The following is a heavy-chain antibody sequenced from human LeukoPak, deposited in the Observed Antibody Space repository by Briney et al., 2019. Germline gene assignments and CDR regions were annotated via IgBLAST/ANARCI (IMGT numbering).Heavy chain of an antibody. CDR1: GFTFSSYA. CDR3: AKGPMIAQYFHH. Sequence: GGSLRLSCAASGFTFSSYAMSWVRQAPGKGLEWVSAISGSGDSTYYADSGKGRFTISRDNSKNTLYLQMSSLRADDTAMYYCAKGPMIAQYFHHWGQGTLVTVSS. V-gene: IGHV3-23*01. D-gene: IGHD3-22*01. CDR2: ISGSGDST. J-gene: IGHJ1*01.